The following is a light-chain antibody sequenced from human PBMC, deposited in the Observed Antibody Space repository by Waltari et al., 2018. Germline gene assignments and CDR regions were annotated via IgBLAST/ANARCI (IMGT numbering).Light chain of an antibody. Sequence: SYVLTQPPSVSVAPGRTPRITCGGNNIGTKTAHWYQQKPGQAPVMVVYDDIDRPSGIPGGFSGSNSGNTATLIINRVEAGDEADYYCQVWDIDSDPSVVFGGGTKLTVL. CDR2: DDI. J-gene: IGLJ2*01. CDR1: NIGTKT. V-gene: IGLV3-21*02. CDR3: QVWDIDSDPSVV.